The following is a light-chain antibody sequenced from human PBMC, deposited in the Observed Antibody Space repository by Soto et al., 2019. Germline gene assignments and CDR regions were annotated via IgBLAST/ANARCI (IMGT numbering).Light chain of an antibody. Sequence: QSALTQPASVSGSPRQSITISCTGTSSDVGISTLVSWYQHHPGKAPKVIIYEGAKRTSGVSHRFSGSKSGTTASLTIYGLQTEDEAYYYCSSYARSNAVVLGGGTKLTVL. CDR2: EGA. CDR3: SSYARSNAVV. J-gene: IGLJ2*01. CDR1: SSDVGISTL. V-gene: IGLV2-23*01.